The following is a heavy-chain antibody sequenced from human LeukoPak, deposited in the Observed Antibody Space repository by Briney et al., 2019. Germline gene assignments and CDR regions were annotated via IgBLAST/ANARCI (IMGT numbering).Heavy chain of an antibody. Sequence: ASVKVSCKASGGTFSSYAISWVRQAPGQGLEWMGGIIPIFGTAHYAQKFQGRVTITADESTSTAYMELSSLRSEDTAVYYCARGRGVATIVVLNPPVYWGQGPLVTVSS. V-gene: IGHV1-69*01. CDR2: IIPIFGTA. CDR3: ARGRGVATIVVLNPPVY. CDR1: GGTFSSYA. D-gene: IGHD5-12*01. J-gene: IGHJ4*02.